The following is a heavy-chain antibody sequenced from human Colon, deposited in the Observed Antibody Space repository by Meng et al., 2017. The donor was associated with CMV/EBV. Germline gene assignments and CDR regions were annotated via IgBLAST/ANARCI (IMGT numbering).Heavy chain of an antibody. J-gene: IGHJ5*02. D-gene: IGHD3-16*01. Sequence: QESGLVCVQASVTPSLIGVGAGVTISSSTWYWGRDRQPQGKGLEWIVSISNSGDPNYTPSLKSRFTMSIDTSKNQFPLSLTSVPAADTAVYSCAPFGGGWDLPWGQGTLVTVSS. CDR3: APFGGGWDLP. V-gene: IGHV4-39*06. CDR2: ISNSGDP. CDR1: GVTISSSTWY.